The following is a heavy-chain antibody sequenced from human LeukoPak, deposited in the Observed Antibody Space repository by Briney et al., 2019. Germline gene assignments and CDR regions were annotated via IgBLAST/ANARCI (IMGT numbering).Heavy chain of an antibody. D-gene: IGHD3/OR15-3a*01. CDR1: GFIFSGYY. V-gene: IGHV3-11*01. CDR2: ISGSGNDI. J-gene: IGHJ4*02. CDR3: GTHAGRTGSDD. Sequence: GGSLRLSCATSGFIFSGYYMNWIRQAPGKGLEWVSYISGSGNDISYADSVKGRFTISRDNAKGSLYLQMNSLRAADTAVYYCGTHAGRTGSDDWGQGTLVTVSS.